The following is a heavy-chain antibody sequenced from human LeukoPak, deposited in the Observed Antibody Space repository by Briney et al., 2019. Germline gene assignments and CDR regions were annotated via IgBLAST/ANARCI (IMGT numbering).Heavy chain of an antibody. CDR2: IYYSGST. J-gene: IGHJ3*02. CDR3: ARKQQLQRGGAFDI. CDR1: GGSISSSSYY. V-gene: IGHV4-39*01. D-gene: IGHD6-13*01. Sequence: SETLSLTCTVSGGSISSSSYYWGWIRRPPGKGLEWIGSIYYSGSTYYNPSLKSRVTISVDTSKNQFSLKLSSVTAADTAVYYCARKQQLQRGGAFDIWGQGTMVTVSS.